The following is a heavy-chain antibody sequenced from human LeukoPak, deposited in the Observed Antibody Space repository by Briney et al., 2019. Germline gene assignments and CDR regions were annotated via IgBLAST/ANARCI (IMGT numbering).Heavy chain of an antibody. J-gene: IGHJ5*02. D-gene: IGHD3-22*01. CDR2: IYNGGII. CDR3: ARSRSGYYYP. V-gene: IGHV4-4*07. CDR1: GDSISRYY. Sequence: SETLSLTCTVSGDSISRYYWSWIRQPAGKGLEWIGRIYNGGIITYNPSLKSRVTMSIDTSNNQFSLRLSSVTAADTAVYYCARSRSGYYYPWGQGTLVTVSS.